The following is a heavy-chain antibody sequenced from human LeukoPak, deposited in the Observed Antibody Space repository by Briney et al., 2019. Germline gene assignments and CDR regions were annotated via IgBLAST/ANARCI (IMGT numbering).Heavy chain of an antibody. CDR2: FDPEDGKT. CDR1: GYTLTELS. V-gene: IGHV1-24*01. D-gene: IGHD6-13*01. CDR3: ATGYLVTAGLMDV. J-gene: IGHJ6*02. Sequence: GDSLKVSCKVSGYTLTELSMFWVRQAPGKGLEWMGSFDPEDGKTVYAQKFQGRVTMTEDTSTDTAYMELSSLRSEDTAVYYCATGYLVTAGLMDVWGQGTTVTVSS.